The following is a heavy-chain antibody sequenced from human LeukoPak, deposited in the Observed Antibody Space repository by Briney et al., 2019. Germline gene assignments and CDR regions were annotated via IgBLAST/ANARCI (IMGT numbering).Heavy chain of an antibody. J-gene: IGHJ4*02. CDR3: AKDRGVRGLGGSRVVNGFIFDY. CDR1: GFTFSSYE. V-gene: IGHV3-48*03. CDR2: ISRCGSTI. D-gene: IGHD3-10*01. Sequence: GGSLTLSCAASGFTFSSYEMNWVRQAPGKGLEWVSYISRCGSTIYYADSVKGRFTISRDNSKNTLYLQMNSLRAKDTAVYYCAKDRGVRGLGGSRVVNGFIFDYWGQGTLVTVSS.